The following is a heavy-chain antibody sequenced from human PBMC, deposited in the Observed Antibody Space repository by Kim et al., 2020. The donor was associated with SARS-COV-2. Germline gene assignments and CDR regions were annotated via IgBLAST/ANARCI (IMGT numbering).Heavy chain of an antibody. D-gene: IGHD3-10*01. CDR1: GFTFSNYG. J-gene: IGHJ6*02. CDR3: AKDLMASLSAMDV. Sequence: GGSLRLSCAASGFTFSNYGMHWVRQAPGKGLEWVAIVSYDESNKHFGESVKGRFTISRDNSKNTVYLQMNSLRPEDTGVYYCAKDLMASLSAMDVWGHGTTVIVSS. V-gene: IGHV3-30*18. CDR2: VSYDESNK.